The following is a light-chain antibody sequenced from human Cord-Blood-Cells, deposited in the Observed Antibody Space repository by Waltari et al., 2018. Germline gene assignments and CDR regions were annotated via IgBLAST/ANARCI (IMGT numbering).Light chain of an antibody. V-gene: IGKV2-28*01. J-gene: IGKJ2*01. CDR3: MQGRQRGYT. CDR1: QSLLYNGNDD. Sequence: DIVMTQSPLSLPVPPGEPASISCRSSQSLLYNGNDDLSWYVQQPGQFPQLLIALGSSRASGVPDRFSGSVSGTDFTLRISRVEAEDVGLYYRMQGRQRGYTGGQGTRLEIK. CDR2: LGS.